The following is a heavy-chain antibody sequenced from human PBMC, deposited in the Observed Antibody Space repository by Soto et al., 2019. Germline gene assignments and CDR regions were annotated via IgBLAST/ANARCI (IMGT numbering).Heavy chain of an antibody. V-gene: IGHV3-30*18. J-gene: IGHJ4*02. CDR3: AKDRTVLDY. CDR1: GFTFSSYG. Sequence: QVQLVESGGGVVQPGRSLRLSCAASGFTFSSYGMHWVRQAPGKGLEWVAVISYDGSNKYYADSVKGRFTISRDNSKNTLYLQMNSLRAEYTAVYYCAKDRTVLDYWGQGTLVTVSS. CDR2: ISYDGSNK. D-gene: IGHD4-17*01.